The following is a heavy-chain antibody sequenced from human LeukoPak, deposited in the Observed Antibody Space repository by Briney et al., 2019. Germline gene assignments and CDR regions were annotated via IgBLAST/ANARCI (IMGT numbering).Heavy chain of an antibody. J-gene: IGHJ4*02. D-gene: IGHD3-22*01. CDR2: VFYSGGT. Sequence: SETLSLTCTVSGGSITGYFWSWIRQPPGKGLEWIGYVFYSGGTLYNPSLKSRVTISVDKSKNQFSLKLSSVTAADTAVYYCSSQRRYYYDSSGLRRWGQGTLVTVSS. CDR3: SSQRRYYYDSSGLRR. CDR1: GGSITGYF. V-gene: IGHV4-59*12.